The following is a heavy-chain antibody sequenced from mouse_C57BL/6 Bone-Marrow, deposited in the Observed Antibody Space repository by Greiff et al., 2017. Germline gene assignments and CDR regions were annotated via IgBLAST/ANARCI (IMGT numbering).Heavy chain of an antibody. CDR1: GYTFTSCW. CDR2: IDPSDSYT. CDR3: ARGGGNYAMDY. Sequence: VQLQQPGAELVRPGPSVKLSCKASGYTFTSCWMHWVKQRPGQGLEWSGVIDPSDSYTNYNQKIKGKATLTVDTSSSTAYMQLSSLTSEDSAVYYGARGGGNYAMDYWGQGTSVTVSS. V-gene: IGHV1-59*01. J-gene: IGHJ4*01.